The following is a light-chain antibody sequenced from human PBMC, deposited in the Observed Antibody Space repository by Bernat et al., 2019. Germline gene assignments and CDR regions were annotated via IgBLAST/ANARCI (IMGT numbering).Light chain of an antibody. CDR1: SSDVGGYNY. J-gene: IGLJ1*01. CDR3: SSYSSSNTLDV. V-gene: IGLV2-14*03. Sequence: QSALTQPASVSGSPGQSITISCTGTSSDVGGYNYVSWYQQHPGKAPKIMIYDVSGRPSGVSNRFSGSKSGNTASLTISGLQAEDAADYYCSSYSSSNTLDVFGSGTKVTVL. CDR2: DVS.